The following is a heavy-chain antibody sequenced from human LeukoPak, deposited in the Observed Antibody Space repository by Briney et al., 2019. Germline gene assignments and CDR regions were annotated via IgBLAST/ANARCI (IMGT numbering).Heavy chain of an antibody. Sequence: GASVKVSCKASGGTFSSYAISWVRQAPGQGLEWMGGIIPIFGTANYAQKFQGRVTITTDESTSTAYMELSSLRAEDTAVYYCAREGSSLYFQHWGQGTLVTVSS. D-gene: IGHD6-6*01. J-gene: IGHJ1*01. V-gene: IGHV1-69*05. CDR2: IIPIFGTA. CDR1: GGTFSSYA. CDR3: AREGSSLYFQH.